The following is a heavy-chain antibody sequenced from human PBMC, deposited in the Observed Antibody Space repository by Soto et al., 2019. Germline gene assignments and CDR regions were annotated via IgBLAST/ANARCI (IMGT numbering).Heavy chain of an antibody. V-gene: IGHV3-23*01. CDR1: GFTFSSYA. CDR3: AKXRRAIVVVIPPPNGMDV. Sequence: GGSLRLSCAASGFTFSSYAMSWVRQAPGKGLEWVSAISGSGGSTYYADSVKGRFTISRDNSKNTLYLQMNSLRAEDTAVYYCAKXRRAIVVVIPPPNGMDVWGQGTTVTVSS. CDR2: ISGSGGST. D-gene: IGHD3-22*01. J-gene: IGHJ6*02.